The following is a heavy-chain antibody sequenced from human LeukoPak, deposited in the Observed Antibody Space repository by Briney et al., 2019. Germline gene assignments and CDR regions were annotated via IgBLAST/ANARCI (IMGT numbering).Heavy chain of an antibody. Sequence: GRSLRLSCAASGFTFSSYAMHWVRQAPGKGLEWVAIISYDGSNKYYADSVKGRFTISRDNSNNTLYLQMNSLRAEDTAVYYCAKYYGDDPDYYYYMDVWGKGTTVTISS. J-gene: IGHJ6*03. V-gene: IGHV3-30*18. CDR1: GFTFSSYA. CDR2: ISYDGSNK. CDR3: AKYYGDDPDYYYYMDV. D-gene: IGHD4-17*01.